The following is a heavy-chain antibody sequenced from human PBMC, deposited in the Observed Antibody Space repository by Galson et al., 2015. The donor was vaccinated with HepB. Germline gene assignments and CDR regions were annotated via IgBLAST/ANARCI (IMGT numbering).Heavy chain of an antibody. D-gene: IGHD5-24*01. V-gene: IGHV4-59*01. CDR2: IYYSGST. Sequence: TLSLTCTVSGGSISSYYWSWIRQPPGKGLEWIGYIYYSGSTNYNPSLKSRVTISVDTSKNQFSLKLSSVTAADTAVYYCARDRDGYNDYWGQGTLVTVSS. CDR1: GGSISSYY. J-gene: IGHJ4*02. CDR3: ARDRDGYNDY.